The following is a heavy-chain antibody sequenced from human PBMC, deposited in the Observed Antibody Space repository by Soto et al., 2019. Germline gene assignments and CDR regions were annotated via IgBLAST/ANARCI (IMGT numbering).Heavy chain of an antibody. D-gene: IGHD6-13*01. J-gene: IGHJ6*02. CDR1: GFTFSNAW. CDR3: TTTAAQQLRYYYYGMDV. Sequence: GGSLRLSCAASGFTFSNAWMSLVRQAPGEGLEWVGRIKSKTDGGTTDYAAPVKGRFTISRDDSKNTLYLQMNSLKTEDTAVYYCTTTAAQQLRYYYYGMDVWGQGTTVTVSS. CDR2: IKSKTDGGTT. V-gene: IGHV3-15*01.